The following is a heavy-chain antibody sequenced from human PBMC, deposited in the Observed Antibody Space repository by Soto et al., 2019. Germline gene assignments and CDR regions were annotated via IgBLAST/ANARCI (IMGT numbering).Heavy chain of an antibody. CDR2: ISYDGSNK. Sequence: QVQLVESGGGVVQPGRSLRLSCAASGFTFTTFAIHWVRQAPGKGLEWVAVISYDGSNKFYADSVKGRFTISRDNSKNTLYLQMNSLRAEDTALYCCARGAYGLAGGLYSYFYGMDGWGQGTTVTVSS. CDR3: ARGAYGLAGGLYSYFYGMDG. V-gene: IGHV3-30-3*01. CDR1: GFTFTTFA. J-gene: IGHJ6*02. D-gene: IGHD3-3*01.